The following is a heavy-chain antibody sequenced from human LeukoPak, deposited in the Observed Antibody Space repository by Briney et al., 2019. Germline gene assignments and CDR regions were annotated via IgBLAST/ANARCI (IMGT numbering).Heavy chain of an antibody. D-gene: IGHD2-2*01. CDR3: ASLKYCSSTSCYGYHDAFDI. Sequence: GASVKVSCKASGGTFSSYAISWVRQAPGQGLEWMGGIIPIFGTANYAQKFQGRVTITTDESTSTAYMELSSLRSEDTAVYYCASLKYCSSTSCYGYHDAFDIWGQGTMVTVSS. CDR1: GGTFSSYA. CDR2: IIPIFGTA. V-gene: IGHV1-69*05. J-gene: IGHJ3*02.